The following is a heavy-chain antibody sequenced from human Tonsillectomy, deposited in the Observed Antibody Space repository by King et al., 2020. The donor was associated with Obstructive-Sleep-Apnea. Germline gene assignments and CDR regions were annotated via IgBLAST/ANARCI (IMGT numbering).Heavy chain of an antibody. J-gene: IGHJ4*02. Sequence: QLQESGPGLVKPSQTLSLTCAVSGGSISSGGYSWSWIRRPPGKGLEWIGYIYYNANTFYNPSLRCRGTISIDTSKNQFSLKLTSVTAADTAVYFCARGGHYFDYWGQGTLITVSS. V-gene: IGHV4-30-4*07. CDR1: GGSISSGGYS. CDR3: ARGGHYFDY. CDR2: IYYNANT.